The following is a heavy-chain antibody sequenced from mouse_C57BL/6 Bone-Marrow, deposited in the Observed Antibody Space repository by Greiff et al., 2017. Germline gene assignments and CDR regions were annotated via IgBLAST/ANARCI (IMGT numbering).Heavy chain of an antibody. CDR1: GYTFTSYW. D-gene: IGHD4-1*01. Sequence: QVQLQQPGAELVKPGASVKMSCKASGYTFTSYWITWVKQRPGQGLEWIGDIYPTSGRTNYNEKFKSKAILTVDTSSNTAYMQLSSLTSEDSAVFYCARSGTLGRSFDYWGQGTTRTGAS. V-gene: IGHV1-55*01. CDR2: IYPTSGRT. J-gene: IGHJ2*01. CDR3: ARSGTLGRSFDY.